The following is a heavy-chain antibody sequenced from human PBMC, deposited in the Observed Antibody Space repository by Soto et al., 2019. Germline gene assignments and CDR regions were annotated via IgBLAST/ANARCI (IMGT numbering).Heavy chain of an antibody. CDR3: AREPRSYEYMWGRQYDY. V-gene: IGHV3-30*07. J-gene: IGHJ4*02. Sequence: DSVRGRFTISRDNSKNTVYLQMNSLRAEVTAVDYCAREPRSYEYMWGRQYDYWGQGTLVTVSS. D-gene: IGHD3-16*01.